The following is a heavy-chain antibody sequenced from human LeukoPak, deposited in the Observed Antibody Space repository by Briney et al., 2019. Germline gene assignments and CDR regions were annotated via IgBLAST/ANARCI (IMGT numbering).Heavy chain of an antibody. CDR1: GFTFSSAW. CDR3: TNFDY. Sequence: GRSPRLSCAASGFTFSSAWMNWVRQAPGKGLEWVGHIKSKTEGETTDYAAPVKGRFTISRDDSRNTLYLQMNSLKTEDTAVYYCTNFDYWGQGTLVTVSS. CDR2: IKSKTEGETT. J-gene: IGHJ4*02. V-gene: IGHV3-15*01.